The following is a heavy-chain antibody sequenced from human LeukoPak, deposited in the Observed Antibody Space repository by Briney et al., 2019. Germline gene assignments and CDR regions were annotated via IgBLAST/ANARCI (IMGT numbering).Heavy chain of an antibody. Sequence: GGSLRLSCAASGFTFSSYGMLWVRQAPGKGLEWVAVIWYDGSNKYYADSVKGRFTISRDNSKNTLYLQVNRLRAEDTAVYYCAKGGTVAGPFDYWGQGTLVTVSS. D-gene: IGHD4-23*01. CDR2: IWYDGSNK. V-gene: IGHV3-33*06. CDR1: GFTFSSYG. CDR3: AKGGTVAGPFDY. J-gene: IGHJ4*02.